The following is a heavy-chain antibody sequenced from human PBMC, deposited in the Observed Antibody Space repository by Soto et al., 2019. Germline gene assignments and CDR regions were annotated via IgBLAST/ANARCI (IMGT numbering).Heavy chain of an antibody. V-gene: IGHV3-23*01. Sequence: EVQLLESGGGLGQPGGSLRLSCAASGFTLRSYAMTWVRQAPGKGLEWVSTISGSGGVTYYADSVKGRFIVSRDNSKNTLSLELNSLRAEDTALYYCAKVISTGIHRGYLDYWGQGTLVAVSS. CDR2: ISGSGGVT. D-gene: IGHD3-10*01. CDR1: GFTLRSYA. CDR3: AKVISTGIHRGYLDY. J-gene: IGHJ4*02.